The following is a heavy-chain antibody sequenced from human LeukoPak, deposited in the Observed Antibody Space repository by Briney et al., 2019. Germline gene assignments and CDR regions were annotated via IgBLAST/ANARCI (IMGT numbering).Heavy chain of an antibody. CDR3: AKAGSYYKPFDY. Sequence: GGSLRLSCAASGFTVSSNYMSWVRQAPGKGLEWVAVISYDGSNKYYADSVKGRFTISRDNSKNTLYLQMNSLRAEDTAVYYCAKAGSYYKPFDYWGQGTLVTVSS. D-gene: IGHD3-10*01. V-gene: IGHV3-30*18. J-gene: IGHJ4*02. CDR2: ISYDGSNK. CDR1: GFTVSSNY.